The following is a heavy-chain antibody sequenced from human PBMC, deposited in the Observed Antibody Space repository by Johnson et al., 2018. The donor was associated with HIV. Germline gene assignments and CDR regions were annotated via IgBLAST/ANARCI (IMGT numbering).Heavy chain of an antibody. J-gene: IGHJ3*02. Sequence: VQLVESGGGLAQPGGSLRLSCPASRFTFNNYGMSWVRQGPGKGPEWVSGINWNGESTGYAASVKGRFTISRDNAKNSLYLQINSLRVEDTAVYYCARAIDQGYSSGWSSDVYDIWGQGTMVTVSA. CDR1: RFTFNNYG. V-gene: IGHV3-20*04. D-gene: IGHD6-19*01. CDR3: ARAIDQGYSSGWSSDVYDI. CDR2: INWNGEST.